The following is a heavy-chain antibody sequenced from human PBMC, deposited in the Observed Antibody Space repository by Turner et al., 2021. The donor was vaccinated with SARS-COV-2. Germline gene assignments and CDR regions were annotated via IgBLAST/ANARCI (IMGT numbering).Heavy chain of an antibody. CDR2: IYSGGST. CDR3: ATRMTTLNQ. D-gene: IGHD4-17*01. CDR1: GFAVRNNY. V-gene: IGHV3-66*01. J-gene: IGHJ4*02. Sequence: VLLFVSGGGLIQLGASLRPSCAASGFAVRNNYMSWVRQAEGKGLEWVSLIYSGGSTYYADSVTGRFTISRDNYKTTLYLQMNSLRAEDTAVYYCATRMTTLNQWGQGTLVTVSS.